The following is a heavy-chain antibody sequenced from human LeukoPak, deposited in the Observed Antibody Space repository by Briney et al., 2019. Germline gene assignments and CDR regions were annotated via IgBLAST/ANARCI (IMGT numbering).Heavy chain of an antibody. D-gene: IGHD6-19*01. CDR1: GYRFSNYW. V-gene: IGHV5-51*01. CDR3: ARPYSSGWYNAFDI. Sequence: GESLKISCKGSGYRFSNYWIGWVRQMPGKGLEWMGIIYPADSDTRYSPSFQGQVTFSADKSITTAYLQWSSLKASDTAMYYCARPYSSGWYNAFDIWGQGTMVTASS. J-gene: IGHJ3*02. CDR2: IYPADSDT.